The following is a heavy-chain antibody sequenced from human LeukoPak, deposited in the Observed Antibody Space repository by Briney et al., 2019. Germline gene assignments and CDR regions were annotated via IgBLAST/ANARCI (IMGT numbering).Heavy chain of an antibody. Sequence: ASVTVSFKASGHTFMNYGVSWVRQARGQGLEWMGWISAKNGNTNYAQNFQGRVTMTTHSSTNTASMELMSLRSNDTAVYWCGSRSSGRGGDAFDIWGQGAMVIVSS. CDR3: GSRSSGRGGDAFDI. CDR2: ISAKNGNT. V-gene: IGHV1-18*01. J-gene: IGHJ3*02. CDR1: GHTFMNYG. D-gene: IGHD6-19*01.